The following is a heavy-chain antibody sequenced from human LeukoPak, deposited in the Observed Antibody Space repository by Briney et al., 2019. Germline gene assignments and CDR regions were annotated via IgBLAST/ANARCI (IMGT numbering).Heavy chain of an antibody. J-gene: IGHJ4*02. CDR3: AQTPLPGSYYNYFDY. CDR2: VYWDDDK. CDR1: GFSLTTSAVG. Sequence: SGPTLFKPTQTLTLTCTFSGFSLTTSAVGVGWIRQPPGKALEWLALVYWDDDKSYSPSLKTRLTITKDTSKNQVILTMTNMDPVDTATYYCAQTPLPGSYYNYFDYWGQGSLVTVSS. D-gene: IGHD3-10*01. V-gene: IGHV2-5*02.